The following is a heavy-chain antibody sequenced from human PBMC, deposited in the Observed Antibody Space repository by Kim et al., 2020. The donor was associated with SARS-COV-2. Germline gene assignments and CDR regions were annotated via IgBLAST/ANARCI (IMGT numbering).Heavy chain of an antibody. J-gene: IGHJ4*02. D-gene: IGHD6-13*01. CDR2: INHSGST. V-gene: IGHV4-34*01. Sequence: SETLSLTCAVYGGSFSGYYWSWIRQPPGKGLEWIGEINHSGSTNYNPSLKSRVTISVDTSKNQFSLKLSSVTAADTAVYYCARFRQTRESILEERRWYSSSWCFDYWGQGTLVTVSS. CDR3: ARFRQTRESILEERRWYSSSWCFDY. CDR1: GGSFSGYY.